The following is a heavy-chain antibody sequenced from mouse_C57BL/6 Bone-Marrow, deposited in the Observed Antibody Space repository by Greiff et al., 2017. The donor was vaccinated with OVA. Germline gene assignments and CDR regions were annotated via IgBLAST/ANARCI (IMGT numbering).Heavy chain of an antibody. CDR1: GFNIKDDY. J-gene: IGHJ4*01. V-gene: IGHV14-4*01. CDR2: IDPENGDT. Sequence: VQLQQSGAALVRPGASVTLSCTASGFNIKDDYMHWVQPRPEPGLAWIGWIDPENGDTASASKFQGKATITADTSSNTAYLQLSSLTSEDTAVYYCTTEGLLLRPYYAMDYWGQGTSVTVSS. CDR3: TTEGLLLRPYYAMDY. D-gene: IGHD1-1*01.